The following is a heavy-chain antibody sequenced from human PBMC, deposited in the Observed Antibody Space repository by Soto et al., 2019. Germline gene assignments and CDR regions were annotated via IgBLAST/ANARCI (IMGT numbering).Heavy chain of an antibody. CDR3: ARLMGTSFDL. CDR1: GFSFSSAW. J-gene: IGHJ4*02. V-gene: IGHV3-15*01. CDR2: IKSKSDGGTT. D-gene: IGHD2-8*01. Sequence: GGSLRLSCAASGFSFSSAWMSWVRQTPEKGLEWVGRIKSKSDGGTTDYAAPVKGRFTISRDDSENTLYLQMNSLKTEDTAVYFCARLMGTSFDLWGQGTLVTVSS.